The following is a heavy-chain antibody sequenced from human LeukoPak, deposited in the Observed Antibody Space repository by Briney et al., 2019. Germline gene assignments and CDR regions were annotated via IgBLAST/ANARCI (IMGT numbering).Heavy chain of an antibody. J-gene: IGHJ4*02. V-gene: IGHV1-2*02. CDR2: INLKSGGT. CDR1: GYTFTGDS. D-gene: IGHD3-22*01. Sequence: ASVKVSCTASGYTFTGDSIHWVRQAPGQGLEWMGWINLKSGGTSYAQKFQARVTMTRETSISTAYMELSRLRSDDTAVYYCAREDSTGYSSLDYWGQGTLVTVSS. CDR3: AREDSTGYSSLDY.